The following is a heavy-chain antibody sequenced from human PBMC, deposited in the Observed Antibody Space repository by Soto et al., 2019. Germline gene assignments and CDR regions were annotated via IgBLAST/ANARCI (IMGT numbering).Heavy chain of an antibody. J-gene: IGHJ4*02. D-gene: IGHD3-16*01. Sequence: EVQLVESGGGLVQPGGSLRLSCAASGFTVSTKYMSWVRQAPGKGLEWVSVIYSGGSTFYADSVRGRFTNSRDNSKNTVNLQMNSLRDEDTAGYYWARDPWAADYWGQGTLVTVSS. V-gene: IGHV3-66*01. CDR2: IYSGGST. CDR1: GFTVSTKY. CDR3: ARDPWAADY.